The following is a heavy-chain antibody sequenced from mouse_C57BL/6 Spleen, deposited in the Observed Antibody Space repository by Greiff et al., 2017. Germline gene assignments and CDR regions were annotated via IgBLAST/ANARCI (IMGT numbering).Heavy chain of an antibody. J-gene: IGHJ4*01. CDR2: INPNNGGT. D-gene: IGHD2-5*01. Sequence: EVQLQQSGPELVKPGASVKISCKASGYTFTDYYMNWVKQSHGKSLEWIGDINPNNGGTSYNQKFKGKATLTVDKSSSTAYMELRSLTSEDSAVYYCARRGYSKYYYAMDYWGQGTSVTVSS. V-gene: IGHV1-26*01. CDR3: ARRGYSKYYYAMDY. CDR1: GYTFTDYY.